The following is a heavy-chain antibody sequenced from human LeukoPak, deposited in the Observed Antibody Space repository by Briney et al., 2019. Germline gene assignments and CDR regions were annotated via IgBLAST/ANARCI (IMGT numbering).Heavy chain of an antibody. Sequence: LSLTCTVSGGSISSSSYYMSWIRQAPGKGLEWVSYISSSGSTIYYADSVKGRFTISRDNAKNSLYLQMNSLRAEDTAVYYCARADWDTAMIDYWGQGTLVTVSS. V-gene: IGHV3-11*04. CDR3: ARADWDTAMIDY. J-gene: IGHJ4*02. CDR1: GGSISSSSYY. D-gene: IGHD5-18*01. CDR2: ISSSGSTI.